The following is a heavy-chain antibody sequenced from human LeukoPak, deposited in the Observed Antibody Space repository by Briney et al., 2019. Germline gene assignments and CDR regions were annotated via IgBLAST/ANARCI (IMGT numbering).Heavy chain of an antibody. J-gene: IGHJ3*01. D-gene: IGHD6-19*01. Sequence: PSETLSLTCTVSGYSITSGYYWGWIRQPPGKGLEWIGSIYHSGSTHYNPSLNSRVTMSVDTSKNQVSLKLSSVTAADTAVYYCARAVVAVAGREKYYMDVWGQGTMVTVSS. CDR2: IYHSGST. CDR1: GYSITSGYY. CDR3: ARAVVAVAGREKYYMDV. V-gene: IGHV4-38-2*02.